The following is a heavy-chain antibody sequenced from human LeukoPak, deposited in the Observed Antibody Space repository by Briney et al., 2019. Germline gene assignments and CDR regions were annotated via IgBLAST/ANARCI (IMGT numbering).Heavy chain of an antibody. CDR2: IIPIFGTA. CDR3: ARDDGSSSWSWYYFDY. V-gene: IGHV1-69*05. D-gene: IGHD6-13*01. Sequence: SVKVSCKASGGTFSSYAISWVRQAPGQGLEWMGGIIPIFGTANYAQKFQGRVTITTDESASTAYMELSSLRSEDTAVYYCARDDGSSSWSWYYFDYWGQGTLVTVSS. CDR1: GGTFSSYA. J-gene: IGHJ4*02.